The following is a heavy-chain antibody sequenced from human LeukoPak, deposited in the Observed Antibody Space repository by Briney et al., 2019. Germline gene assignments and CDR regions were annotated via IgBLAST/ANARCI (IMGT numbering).Heavy chain of an antibody. Sequence: GESLKISCEGSGYSFTGYWIGWVRQMPGKGLEWMGLIYPGDSDTRYSPSFQGQVTISADKSISTAYLQWSSLEASDTAMYYCARYMRGHGEMKGRYYFDFWGQGTLVTVSS. J-gene: IGHJ4*02. D-gene: IGHD3-10*01. CDR3: ARYMRGHGEMKGRYYFDF. V-gene: IGHV5-51*01. CDR1: GYSFTGYW. CDR2: IYPGDSDT.